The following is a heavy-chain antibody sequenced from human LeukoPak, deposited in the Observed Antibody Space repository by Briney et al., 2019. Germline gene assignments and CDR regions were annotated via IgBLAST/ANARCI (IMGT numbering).Heavy chain of an antibody. CDR3: ARGLSGSAWPNWFDP. J-gene: IGHJ5*02. CDR1: GGSISSGDYY. V-gene: IGHV4-30-4*01. D-gene: IGHD1-26*01. CDR2: IYYSGST. Sequence: SQTLSLTCTVSGGSISSGDYYWSWIRQPPGKGLEWIGYIYYSGSTYYNPSLKSRVTISVDTSKNQFSLKLSSVTAADTAVYYCARGLSGSAWPNWFDPWGQGTLVTVSS.